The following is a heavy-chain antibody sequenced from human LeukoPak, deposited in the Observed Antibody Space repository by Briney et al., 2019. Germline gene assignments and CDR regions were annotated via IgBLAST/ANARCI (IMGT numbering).Heavy chain of an antibody. Sequence: SVKVSCKASGGTFSSYAISWVRQAPGQGLEWMGGIIPIFGTANYAQKFQGRVTFTADESTSTAYMELSSLRSEDTAVYYCARYSSSSSWFDPSSQGTLVTVSS. V-gene: IGHV1-69*13. CDR3: ARYSSSSSWFDP. D-gene: IGHD6-6*01. CDR1: GGTFSSYA. J-gene: IGHJ5*02. CDR2: IIPIFGTA.